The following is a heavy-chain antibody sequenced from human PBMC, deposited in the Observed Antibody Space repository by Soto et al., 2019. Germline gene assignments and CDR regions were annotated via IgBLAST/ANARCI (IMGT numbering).Heavy chain of an antibody. CDR3: AREIAATGFHF. Sequence: QVQLVQSGAEVKKPGSSVKVSCKTSGGDFKNYGVSWVRQAPGQGLEWMGGIVPVFGSAKYGQIFQGRVTITAGDLTTTTYMELSGLKPEDTASYYCAREIAATGFHFWGQGTLVIVSS. CDR1: GGDFKNYG. CDR2: IVPVFGSA. J-gene: IGHJ4*02. V-gene: IGHV1-69*12. D-gene: IGHD3-9*01.